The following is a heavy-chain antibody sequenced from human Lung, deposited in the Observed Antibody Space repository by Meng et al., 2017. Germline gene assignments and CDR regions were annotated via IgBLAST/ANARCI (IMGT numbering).Heavy chain of an antibody. V-gene: IGHV4-34*01. CDR1: GGSFSDYY. CDR2: INHSGST. D-gene: IGHD4-11*01. J-gene: IGHJ4*02. CDR3: ARGPTTMAHDFDY. Sequence: VQLQEAGAGRWMPSEPLSLTCVGFGGSFSDYYWSWIRQPPGKGLEWIGEINHSGSTNYNPYLESRATISVDTSQNNLSLKLSSVTAADSAVYYCARGPTTMAHDFDYWGQGTLVTISS.